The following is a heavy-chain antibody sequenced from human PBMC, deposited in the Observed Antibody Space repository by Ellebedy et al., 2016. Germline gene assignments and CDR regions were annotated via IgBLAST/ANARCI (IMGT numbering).Heavy chain of an antibody. J-gene: IGHJ5*02. CDR2: LYQSGST. D-gene: IGHD2-2*01. V-gene: IGHV4-61*01. Sequence: SETLSLTXSVSDAPVTSGSYFWNCIRQSPEQGLEWIGYLYQSGSTNFNPSLKSRVSVSLDTSKNQFSLELRSVTAADTAVYYCARTSGYCSSRKCYAGGHVDAWGQGILITVSS. CDR3: ARTSGYCSSRKCYAGGHVDA. CDR1: DAPVTSGSYF.